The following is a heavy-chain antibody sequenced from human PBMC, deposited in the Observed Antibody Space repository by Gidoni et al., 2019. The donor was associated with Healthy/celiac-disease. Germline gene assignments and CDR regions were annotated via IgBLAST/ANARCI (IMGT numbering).Heavy chain of an antibody. CDR3: AKAQESPLQH. J-gene: IGHJ1*01. V-gene: IGHV3-23*01. Sequence: EVQLLESGGGLVQPGGSLRLAGTAPGFTFSSYAMSWVRQAPGKGLEWVSAISGSGGSTYYADSVKGRFTISRDNSKNTLYLQMNSLRAEDTAVYYCAKAQESPLQHWGQGTLVTVSS. CDR2: ISGSGGST. CDR1: GFTFSSYA.